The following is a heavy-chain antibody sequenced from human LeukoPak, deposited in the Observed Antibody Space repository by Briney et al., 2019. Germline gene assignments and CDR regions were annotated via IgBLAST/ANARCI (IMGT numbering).Heavy chain of an antibody. Sequence: GGSLRLSCAASGFTFRSYSMHWVRQAPGKGLEWVSRINSDVSITTYADSVKGRFTVSRDNAKNTLFLQMNSLRAEDTAVYYCTRRSDSGTYYDYWGQGTLVTVSS. V-gene: IGHV3-74*03. D-gene: IGHD1-26*01. CDR3: TRRSDSGTYYDY. CDR2: INSDVSIT. J-gene: IGHJ4*02. CDR1: GFTFRSYS.